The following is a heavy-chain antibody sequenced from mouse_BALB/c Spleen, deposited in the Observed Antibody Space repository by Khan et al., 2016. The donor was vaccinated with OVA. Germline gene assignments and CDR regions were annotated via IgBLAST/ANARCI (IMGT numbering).Heavy chain of an antibody. V-gene: IGHV1S132*01. Sequence: VQLQESGGDLVRPGASVKLSCKTSGYIFTSYWIHWVKQRSGQGLEWIARIYPGTGSTYYNEKFKGKATLTAHNSSSTAYMQLSSLKSEDSSVYRGARGSGYGNCFAYWGQGTLVTVSA. D-gene: IGHD2-1*01. CDR2: IYPGTGST. CDR1: GYIFTSYW. J-gene: IGHJ3*01. CDR3: ARGSGYGNCFAY.